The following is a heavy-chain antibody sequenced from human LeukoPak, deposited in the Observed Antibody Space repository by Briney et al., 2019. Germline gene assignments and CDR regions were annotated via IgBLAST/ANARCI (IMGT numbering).Heavy chain of an antibody. CDR2: ISSSSITI. V-gene: IGHV3-48*04. CDR3: ARDRGGSYSAIDY. D-gene: IGHD2-15*01. J-gene: IGHJ4*02. CDR1: GFTFSSYS. Sequence: PGGSLRLSCAASGFTFSSYSLNWVRQAPGKGLEWVSFISSSSITIYHADSVKGRFTISRDNAEKSLYLQMNSLRAEDTAVYYCARDRGGSYSAIDYWGQGTLVTVSS.